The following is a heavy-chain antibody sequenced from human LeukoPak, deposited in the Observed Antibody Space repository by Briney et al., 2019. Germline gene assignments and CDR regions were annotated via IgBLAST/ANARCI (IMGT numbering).Heavy chain of an antibody. J-gene: IGHJ4*02. CDR3: ARDSFSVQGVIIIDY. Sequence: GGSLRLSCAASGFTVSSNYMSWVRQAPGKGLEWVSVIYSGGSTYYADSVKGRFTISRDNSKNTLYLQMNSLRAEDTAVYYCARDSFSVQGVIIIDYWGQGTLVTVSS. D-gene: IGHD3-10*01. CDR1: GFTVSSNY. CDR2: IYSGGST. V-gene: IGHV3-53*01.